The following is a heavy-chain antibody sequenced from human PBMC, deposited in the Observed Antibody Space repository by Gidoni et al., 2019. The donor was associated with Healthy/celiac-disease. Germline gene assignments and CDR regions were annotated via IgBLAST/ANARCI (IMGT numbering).Heavy chain of an antibody. CDR2: INPSGGST. J-gene: IGHJ6*03. CDR1: GYTFTRSY. D-gene: IGHD3-3*01. CDR3: ARGVRFLEWSDYYYYMDV. Sequence: QVQLVQSGAEVKKPGASVQVSCKASGYTFTRSYMHWVRQAPGQGLEWMGIINPSGGSTSYAQKFQGRVTMTRDTSTSTVYMELSSLRSEDTAVYYCARGVRFLEWSDYYYYMDVWGKGTTVTVSS. V-gene: IGHV1-46*01.